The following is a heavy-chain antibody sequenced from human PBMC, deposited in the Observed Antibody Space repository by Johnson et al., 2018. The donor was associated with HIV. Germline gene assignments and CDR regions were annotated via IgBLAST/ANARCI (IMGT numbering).Heavy chain of an antibody. CDR1: GFTFSSYA. J-gene: IGHJ3*02. D-gene: IGHD6-13*01. V-gene: IGHV3-30*04. CDR3: ARDLPWSSSWESDAFDI. Sequence: QVQLVESGGGVVQPGRSLRLSCAASGFTFSSYAMHWVRPAPGKGLEWVAVLSYDGSNKYYADSVTGRFTTSRDNSKNTLYLQMNSLRAEDTAVYYCARDLPWSSSWESDAFDIWGQGTMVTVSS. CDR2: LSYDGSNK.